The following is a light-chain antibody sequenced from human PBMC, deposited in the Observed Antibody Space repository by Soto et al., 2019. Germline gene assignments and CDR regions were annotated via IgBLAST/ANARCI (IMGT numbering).Light chain of an antibody. V-gene: IGKV3-15*01. J-gene: IGKJ5*01. CDR1: QTINNN. Sequence: LSLTPVEAVTLSYRAIQTINNNVAWYQLKDGQVPRLLIYGASTRATGIPARFSGSGSGTEFTLTISSLQSEDFAVYYCQQYNNWLWKVPFGQGTRLETK. CDR2: GAS. CDR3: QQYNNWLWKVP.